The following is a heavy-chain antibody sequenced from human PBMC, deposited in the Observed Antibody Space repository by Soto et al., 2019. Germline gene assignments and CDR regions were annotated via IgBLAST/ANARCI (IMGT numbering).Heavy chain of an antibody. V-gene: IGHV1-2*02. CDR3: ARDLAKGGGSAGFDY. J-gene: IGHJ4*02. CDR2: INPKSGGT. D-gene: IGHD1-26*01. CDR1: GYTFTVYY. Sequence: QVQLVQSGAEVKKPGASVNVSCKASGYTFTVYYMHWVRQAPGQGLEWMGWINPKSGGTMYPQKFQGRVTMTWDTSIRTAYMGLTRPRSDDTAVYFCARDLAKGGGSAGFDYWGQGTLVTVSS.